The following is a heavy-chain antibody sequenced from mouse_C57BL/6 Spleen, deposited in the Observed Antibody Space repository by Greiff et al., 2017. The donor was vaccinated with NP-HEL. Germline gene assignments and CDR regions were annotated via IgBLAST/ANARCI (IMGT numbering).Heavy chain of an antibody. CDR2: INPYNGDT. Sequence: VQLQQSGPELVKPGDSVKISCKASGYSFTGYFMNWVMQSHGKSLEWIGRINPYNGDTFYNQKFKGKATLTVDKSSSTAHMELRSLTSEDSAVYYCSRSQSKYYFDYWGQGTTLTVSS. CDR3: SRSQSKYYFDY. J-gene: IGHJ2*01. V-gene: IGHV1-20*01. CDR1: GYSFTGYF. D-gene: IGHD6-1*01.